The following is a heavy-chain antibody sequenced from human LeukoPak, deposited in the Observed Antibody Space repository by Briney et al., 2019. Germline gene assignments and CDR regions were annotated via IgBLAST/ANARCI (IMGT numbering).Heavy chain of an antibody. D-gene: IGHD3-10*01. J-gene: IGHJ4*02. Sequence: SETLSLTCTVSGGSISSSNYYWDWIRQPPGKGLEWIVSIYYGRTTYYNPSLKSRVTISIDTSKNQFFLKLSSVTAADTAVFYCAAFYYGSGKIWGQGTLVTVSS. CDR1: GGSISSSNYY. CDR3: AAFYYGSGKI. CDR2: IYYGRTT. V-gene: IGHV4-39*07.